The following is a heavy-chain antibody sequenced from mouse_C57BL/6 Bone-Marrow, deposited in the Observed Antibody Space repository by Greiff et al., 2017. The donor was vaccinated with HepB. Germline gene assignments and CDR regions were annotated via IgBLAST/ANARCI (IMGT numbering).Heavy chain of an antibody. CDR1: GYTFTDYY. CDR3: AREGYYGSSYPYYFDY. V-gene: IGHV1-76*01. J-gene: IGHJ2*01. D-gene: IGHD1-1*01. Sequence: VQLQQSGAELVRPGASVKLSCKASGYTFTDYYINWVKQRPGQGLEWIARIYPGSGNTYYNEKFKGKATLTAEKSSSTAYMQLSSLTSEDAAVYFCAREGYYGSSYPYYFDYWGQGTTLTVSS. CDR2: IYPGSGNT.